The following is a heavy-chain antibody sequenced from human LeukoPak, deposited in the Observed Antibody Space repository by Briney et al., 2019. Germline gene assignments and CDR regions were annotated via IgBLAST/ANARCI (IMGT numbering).Heavy chain of an antibody. CDR2: IRSKANSYAT. CDR3: TRHGYSSGWYDY. J-gene: IGHJ4*02. CDR1: GFTFSGSA. V-gene: IGHV3-73*01. Sequence: GGSLRLSCAASGFTFSGSAMHWVRQAAGKGLEWVGRIRSKANSYATAYAASVRGRFTISRDDSKNTAYLQMNSLNTEDTAVYYCTRHGYSSGWYDYWGQGTLVTVSS. D-gene: IGHD6-19*01.